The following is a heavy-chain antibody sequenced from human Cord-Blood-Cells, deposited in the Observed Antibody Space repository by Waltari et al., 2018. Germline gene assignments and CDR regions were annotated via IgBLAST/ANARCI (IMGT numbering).Heavy chain of an antibody. CDR2: IYYSGST. CDR3: ARESVAAAGPLDY. V-gene: IGHV4-39*07. D-gene: IGHD6-13*01. CDR1: GGSISSSRSY. J-gene: IGHJ4*02. Sequence: QLQLQESGPGLVKPSETLSLTCTVSGGSISSSRSYWGWIRQPPGKGLEWIGSIYYSGSTYYNPSLKSRVTISVDTSKNQFSLKLSSVTAADTAVYYCARESVAAAGPLDYWGQGTLVTVSS.